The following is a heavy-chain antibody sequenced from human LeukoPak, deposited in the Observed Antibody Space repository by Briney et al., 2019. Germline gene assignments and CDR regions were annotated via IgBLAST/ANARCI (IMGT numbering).Heavy chain of an antibody. J-gene: IGHJ4*02. Sequence: PSETLSLTCTVSGGSISSYYWSWIRQPPGKGLEWIGYIYHSGSTNYNPSLKSRVTISVDTSKNQFSLKLSSVTAADTAVYYCARDSGQDSSGWYNYFDYWGQGTLVTVSS. CDR3: ARDSGQDSSGWYNYFDY. CDR1: GGSISSYY. D-gene: IGHD6-19*01. CDR2: IYHSGST. V-gene: IGHV4-59*01.